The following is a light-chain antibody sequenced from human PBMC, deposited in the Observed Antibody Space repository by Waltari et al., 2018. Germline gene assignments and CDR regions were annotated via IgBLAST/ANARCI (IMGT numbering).Light chain of an antibody. V-gene: IGKV1-33*01. CDR1: QDIRNY. CDR3: QQSGT. Sequence: DIQMTQSPSSLSASVGARVTISCQASQDIRNYLNWYQHKPGKAPKLLIYDASNLKTGVPSRFTGRGSGTNFTFTINSLQPEDIATYYCQQSGTFGQGTRLEIK. CDR2: DAS. J-gene: IGKJ5*01.